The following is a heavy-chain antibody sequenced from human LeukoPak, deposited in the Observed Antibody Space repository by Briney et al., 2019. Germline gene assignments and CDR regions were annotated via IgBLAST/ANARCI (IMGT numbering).Heavy chain of an antibody. CDR3: TRAQTEEGAKYYFDR. V-gene: IGHV3-49*04. J-gene: IGHJ4*02. Sequence: GGSLRLSCTASAFTFGDYAMNWVRQAPGKGLEWVGFVRGKPYGATTEYAASVEGRFTISRDDSKRIAYLQMNSLKTEDTAVYYCTRAQTEEGAKYYFDRWSRGTLVTVSS. CDR1: AFTFGDYA. CDR2: VRGKPYGATT.